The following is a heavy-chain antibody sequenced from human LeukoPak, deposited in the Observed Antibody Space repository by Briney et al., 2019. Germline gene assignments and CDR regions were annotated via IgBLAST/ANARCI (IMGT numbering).Heavy chain of an antibody. D-gene: IGHD6-13*01. CDR3: ARSSGPHSRHPLDY. V-gene: IGHV3-66*01. CDR2: IYSGGDT. CDR1: GFTVSSNY. Sequence: AGSLTLSCAASGFTVSSNYMNWVRQAPGKGLEWVSVIYSGGDTYYGDSVKGRFTISRDNSKNTLYLQMNSLKAEDTAVYYCARSSGPHSRHPLDYWGQGSVDAVSS. J-gene: IGHJ4*01.